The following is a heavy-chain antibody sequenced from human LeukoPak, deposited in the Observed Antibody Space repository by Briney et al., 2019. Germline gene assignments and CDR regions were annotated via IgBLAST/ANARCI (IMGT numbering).Heavy chain of an antibody. Sequence: GGSLRLXCAASGFTFSSYAMSWVRQAPGKGLEWVSAISGSGGSTYYADSVKGRFTISRDNSKNTLYLQMNSLRAEDTAVYYCAKDQDIYDFWSGYYLAYDYWGQGTLVTVSS. CDR3: AKDQDIYDFWSGYYLAYDY. D-gene: IGHD3-3*01. CDR1: GFTFSSYA. V-gene: IGHV3-23*01. CDR2: ISGSGGST. J-gene: IGHJ4*02.